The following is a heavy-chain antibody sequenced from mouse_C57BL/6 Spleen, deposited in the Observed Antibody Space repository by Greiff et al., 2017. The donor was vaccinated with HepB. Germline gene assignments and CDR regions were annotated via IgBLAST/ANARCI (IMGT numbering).Heavy chain of an antibody. J-gene: IGHJ3*01. V-gene: IGHV5-9-1*02. CDR1: GFTFSSYA. D-gene: IGHD1-1*01. CDR2: ISSGGDYI. Sequence: EVQVVESGEGLVKPGGSLKLSCAASGFTFSSYAMSWVRQTPEKRLEWVAYISSGGDYIYYADTVKGRFTISRDNARNTLYLQMSSLKSEDTAMYYCTRDRSSSFAYWGQGTLVTVSA. CDR3: TRDRSSSFAY.